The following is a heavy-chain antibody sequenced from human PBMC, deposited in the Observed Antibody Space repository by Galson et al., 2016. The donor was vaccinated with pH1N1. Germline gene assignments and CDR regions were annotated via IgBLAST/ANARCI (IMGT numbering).Heavy chain of an antibody. Sequence: SVKVSCKASGYTLTSYDINWVRQATGQGLEWMGWMNPNNGNADYAPKFRGRVTLTRNASINTAYMELSSLTSEDTAVYYCARGPVYWYFDLWGRGTPVIVSS. CDR2: MNPNNGNA. CDR1: GYTLTSYD. J-gene: IGHJ2*01. CDR3: ARGPVYWYFDL. V-gene: IGHV1-8*01.